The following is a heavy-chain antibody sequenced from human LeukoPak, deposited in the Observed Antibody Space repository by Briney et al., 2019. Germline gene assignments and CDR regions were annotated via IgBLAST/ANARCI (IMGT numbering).Heavy chain of an antibody. D-gene: IGHD6-6*01. CDR2: IKSKTDGGTT. J-gene: IGHJ4*02. CDR1: GFTFSNAW. V-gene: IGHV3-15*01. CDR3: TTPPEYSRGYYFDY. Sequence: GGSLRLSCAASGFTFSNAWMSWVRQAPGKGLEWVGRIKSKTDGGTTDYAAPVKGRFTISRDGSKNTLYLQMNSLKTEDTAVYYCTTPPEYSRGYYFDYWGQGTLVTVSS.